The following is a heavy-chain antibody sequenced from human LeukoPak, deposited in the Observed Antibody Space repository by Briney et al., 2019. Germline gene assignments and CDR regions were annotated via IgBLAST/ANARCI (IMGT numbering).Heavy chain of an antibody. V-gene: IGHV3-23*01. CDR2: ISGSGGST. D-gene: IGHD3-22*01. CDR3: AKGIHYYDSSGFDP. CDR1: GFTFSSYA. J-gene: IGHJ5*02. Sequence: GGSLRLSCAASGFTFSSYAMSWVRQAPGKGLEWVSAISGSGGSTYYADSVKGRFTISRDNSKNALYLQMNSLRAEDTAVYYCAKGIHYYDSSGFDPWGQGTLVTVSS.